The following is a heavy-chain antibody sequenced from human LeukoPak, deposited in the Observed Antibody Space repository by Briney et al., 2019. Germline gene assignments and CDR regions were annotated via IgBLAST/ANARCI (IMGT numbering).Heavy chain of an antibody. CDR2: MRYDGSNK. Sequence: GGSLRLSCAASGFTFSSYGMHWVRQAPGKGLEWVAFMRYDGSNKYYADSVKGRFTISRDNSKNTLYLQMNSLRAEDTAVYYCAKDLSPYLVVEAPYYFDYWGQGTLVTVSS. D-gene: IGHD2-15*01. V-gene: IGHV3-30*02. CDR3: AKDLSPYLVVEAPYYFDY. CDR1: GFTFSSYG. J-gene: IGHJ4*02.